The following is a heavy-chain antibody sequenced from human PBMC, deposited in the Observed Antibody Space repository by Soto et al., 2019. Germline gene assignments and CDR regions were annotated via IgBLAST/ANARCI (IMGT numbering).Heavy chain of an antibody. D-gene: IGHD3-10*01. Sequence: ASVKVSCKASANTFSTYDFDWVRQTTGQGLEWMGWMNPNSGNTGYAQKFQGRVTMTRNKSISTAYMELSGLTSEDTAVYYCARGVRVRDDWGQGTLVTVSS. CDR3: ARGVRVRDD. J-gene: IGHJ4*02. CDR2: MNPNSGNT. V-gene: IGHV1-8*01. CDR1: ANTFSTYD.